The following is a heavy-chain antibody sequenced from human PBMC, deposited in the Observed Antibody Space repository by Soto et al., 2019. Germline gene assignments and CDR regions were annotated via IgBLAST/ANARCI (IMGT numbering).Heavy chain of an antibody. CDR1: GFTFSNYA. CDR3: AKDVGASPTGDFDY. Sequence: GSLRLSFPASGFTFSNYAMSWVRQAPGKGLEWVSAFSGSGGSTYYADSVKGRFTISRDNSKNTLYLEMNSLRVDDTAVYYCAKDVGASPTGDFDYWGRGTMVTVSS. J-gene: IGHJ4*02. CDR2: FSGSGGST. V-gene: IGHV3-23*01. D-gene: IGHD1-26*01.